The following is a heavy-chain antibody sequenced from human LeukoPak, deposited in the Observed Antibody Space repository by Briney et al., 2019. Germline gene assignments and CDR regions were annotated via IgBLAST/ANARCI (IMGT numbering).Heavy chain of an antibody. CDR2: IIPIFGTA. V-gene: IGHV1-69*06. CDR3: ARDGDGSGSYYFSAFDY. Sequence: ASVKVSCKASGGTFSSYAISWVRQAPGQGLEWMGGIIPIFGTANYAQKSQGRVTITADKSTSTAYMELSSLRSEDTAVYYCARDGDGSGSYYFSAFDYWGQGTLVTVSS. J-gene: IGHJ4*02. D-gene: IGHD3-10*01. CDR1: GGTFSSYA.